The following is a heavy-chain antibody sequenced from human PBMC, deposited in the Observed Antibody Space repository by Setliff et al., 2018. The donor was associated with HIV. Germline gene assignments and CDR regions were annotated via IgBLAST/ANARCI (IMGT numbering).Heavy chain of an antibody. J-gene: IGHJ5*02. D-gene: IGHD1-26*01. CDR2: IFYSGIN. CDR3: VRQSGSFWYVDP. Sequence: SETLSLTCNVSDGSINSRTHYWGWMRQPPGKGLEWIGRIFYSGINYYNPSLEGRITLSIDLSKNQFSLKLTSVTAADSALYFCVRQSGSFWYVDPWGQGTQVTVS. CDR1: DGSINSRTHY. V-gene: IGHV4-39*01.